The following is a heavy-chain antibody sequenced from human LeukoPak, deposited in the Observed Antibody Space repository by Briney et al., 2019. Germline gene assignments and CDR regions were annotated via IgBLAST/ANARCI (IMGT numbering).Heavy chain of an antibody. CDR3: AKSWDAFDF. J-gene: IGHJ3*01. CDR2: ILGSGGST. V-gene: IGHV3-23*01. Sequence: GRSLRLSCAASGFTFSSYGMHWVRQAPGKGLEWVSGILGSGGSTYYADAVKGRFTISRDNSKNTLYLQMNTLRAEDMAVYYCAKSWDAFDFWGQGTMVTVSS. D-gene: IGHD3-10*01. CDR1: GFTFSSYG.